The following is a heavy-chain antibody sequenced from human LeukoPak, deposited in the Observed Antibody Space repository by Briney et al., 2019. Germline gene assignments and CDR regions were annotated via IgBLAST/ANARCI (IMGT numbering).Heavy chain of an antibody. CDR2: INSDGSST. CDR1: GFTFSSYW. D-gene: IGHD3-10*01. CDR3: AKDLFAGSRASYGMDV. V-gene: IGHV3-74*01. J-gene: IGHJ6*02. Sequence: GGSLRLSCAASGFTFSSYWMPWVRQAPGKGLVWVSRINSDGSSTSYADSVKGRFTISRDNAKNTLYLQMNSLRAEDTAVYYCAKDLFAGSRASYGMDVWGQGTTVTVSS.